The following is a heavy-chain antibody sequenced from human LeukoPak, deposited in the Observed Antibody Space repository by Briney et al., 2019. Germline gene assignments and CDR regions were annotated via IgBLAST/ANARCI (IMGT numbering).Heavy chain of an antibody. CDR1: GFTFSSYA. CDR2: ISGSGGST. D-gene: IGHD6-6*01. J-gene: IGHJ4*02. V-gene: IGHV3-23*01. CDR3: AREGAYSSSLLY. Sequence: GGSLRLSCEASGFTFSSYAMSWVRQAPGKGLERVSAISGSGGSTYYADSVKGRFTISRDNSKNTLYLQMNSLRAEDTAVYYCAREGAYSSSLLYWGQGTLVTVSS.